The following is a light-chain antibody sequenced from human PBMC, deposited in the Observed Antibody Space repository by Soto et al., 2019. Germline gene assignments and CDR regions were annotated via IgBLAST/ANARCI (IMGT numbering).Light chain of an antibody. J-gene: IGKJ3*01. Sequence: EIVLTQSPGTLSLSPGERATLSCRASQSVSSSHLAGYQQKPGQAPRLLIYGASSRATGIPDRFSGSGSGTDFTLTISRLEPEDFAVYYCQRYGSSPLAFGPGTKVDIK. CDR1: QSVSSSH. CDR3: QRYGSSPLA. CDR2: GAS. V-gene: IGKV3-20*01.